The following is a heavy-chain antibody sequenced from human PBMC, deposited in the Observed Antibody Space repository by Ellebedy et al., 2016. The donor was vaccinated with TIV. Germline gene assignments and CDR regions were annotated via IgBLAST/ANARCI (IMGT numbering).Heavy chain of an antibody. Sequence: PGGSLRLSCAASGFTVSGYYMSWFRQVPGKGTEWVSYFSYSGDHMYYTDSVKGRFTTSRDNAGNSLYLQMNSLRAEDTAVDYWARLGVIAAAGASDYWGQGTLVIVSS. D-gene: IGHD6-13*01. CDR1: GFTVSGYY. J-gene: IGHJ4*02. V-gene: IGHV3-11*01. CDR2: FSYSGDHM. CDR3: ARLGVIAAAGASDY.